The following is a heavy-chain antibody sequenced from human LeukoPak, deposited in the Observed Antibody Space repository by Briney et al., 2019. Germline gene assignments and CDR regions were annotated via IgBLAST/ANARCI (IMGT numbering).Heavy chain of an antibody. CDR1: GGSISSGGYY. V-gene: IGHV4-31*03. CDR2: IYYSGST. Sequence: SQTLSLTCTVSGGSISSGGYYWSWIRQHPGKGLEWIGYIYYSGSTYYNPSLKSRVTISVDTSKNQFSLKLSSVTAADTAVYYCARDPYYDNSGYYSAAFDIWGQGTMVTVSS. CDR3: ARDPYYDNSGYYSAAFDI. J-gene: IGHJ3*02. D-gene: IGHD3-22*01.